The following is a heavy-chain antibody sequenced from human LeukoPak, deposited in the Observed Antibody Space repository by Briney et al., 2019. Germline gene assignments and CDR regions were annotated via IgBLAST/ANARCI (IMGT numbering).Heavy chain of an antibody. Sequence: SETLSLTCTVSGGSISSYYWSWIRQPPGKGLEWIGYIYYSGSTNYSPSLKSRVTISVDASKNQFSLKLSSVTAADTALYYCASVVSGGSGYYRRGMVGPPSIFDYWGQGTLVTVSS. J-gene: IGHJ4*02. CDR3: ASVVSGGSGYYRRGMVGPPSIFDY. D-gene: IGHD3-3*01. CDR1: GGSISSYY. V-gene: IGHV4-59*01. CDR2: IYYSGST.